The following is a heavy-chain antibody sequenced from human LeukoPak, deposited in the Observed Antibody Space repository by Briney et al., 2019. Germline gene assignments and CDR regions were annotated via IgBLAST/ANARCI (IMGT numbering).Heavy chain of an antibody. V-gene: IGHV1-3*01. CDR2: INAGNGNT. D-gene: IGHD2-21*02. CDR3: ATPAISDAFDI. J-gene: IGHJ3*02. CDR1: GYTFTSYA. Sequence: VASVKVSCKASGYTFTSYAMHWVRQAPGQRLEWMGWINAGNGNTKYSQKFQGRVTITRDTSASTGYMELSSLRSEDTAVYYCATPAISDAFDIWGQGTMVTVSS.